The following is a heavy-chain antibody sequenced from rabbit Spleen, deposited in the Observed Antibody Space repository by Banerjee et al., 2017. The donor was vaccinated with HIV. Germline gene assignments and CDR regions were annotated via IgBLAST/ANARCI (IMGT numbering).Heavy chain of an antibody. V-gene: IGHV1S40*01. D-gene: IGHD6-1*01. CDR3: ARDVVGRAGVTYGYGTGFNL. J-gene: IGHJ4*01. Sequence: QSLEESGGGLVQPEGSLALTCKASGFDLSSSDYICWVRQAPGKGLEWIACIAGSSSGFTYSATWAKGRFTISKTSSTTVTLQMTSLTAADTATYFCARDVVGRAGVTYGYGTGFNLWGQGTLVTVS. CDR1: GFDLSSSDY. CDR2: IAGSSSGFT.